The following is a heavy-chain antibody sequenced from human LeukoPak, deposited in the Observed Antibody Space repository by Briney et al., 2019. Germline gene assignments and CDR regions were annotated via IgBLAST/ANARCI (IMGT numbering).Heavy chain of an antibody. CDR2: IYYTGST. Sequence: SETLSLTCSVSGGSISNYYWTWIRQPPGKGLEWIGYIYYTGSTTYNPSLKSRVTISVDTSKNQFSLKLSSVTAADTAAYYCARQGGYSSPPNLWGQGTLVTVSS. CDR3: ARQGGYSSPPNL. J-gene: IGHJ5*02. D-gene: IGHD6-13*01. CDR1: GGSISNYY. V-gene: IGHV4-59*01.